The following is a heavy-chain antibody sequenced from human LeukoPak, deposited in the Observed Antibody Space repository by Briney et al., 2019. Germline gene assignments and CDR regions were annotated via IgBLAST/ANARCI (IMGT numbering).Heavy chain of an antibody. J-gene: IGHJ4*02. Sequence: PSETLSLTCAVYGGSFSGYYWSWIRQPPGKGLEWIGEINHSGSTNYNPSLKSRVTISVDTSKNQFSLKLSSVTAADTAVYYCARHRGYSSTSCYDYWGQGTLVTVSS. CDR3: ARHRGYSSTSCYDY. CDR2: INHSGST. V-gene: IGHV4-34*01. CDR1: GGSFSGYY. D-gene: IGHD2-2*01.